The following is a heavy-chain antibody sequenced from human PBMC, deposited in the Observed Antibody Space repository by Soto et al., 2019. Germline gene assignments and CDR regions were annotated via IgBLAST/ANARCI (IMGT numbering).Heavy chain of an antibody. Sequence: QVQLVESGGGVVQPGRSLRLSCAASGFTFSRYGIHWVRQAPGKGLEWVAVIWYDGIKEYYGDSVKGRFTISRDNDKNRVYLQMNSLKVEDTAVYYCARAGIPEDIQVRYFQDGGQGTLVTVSS. J-gene: IGHJ1*01. CDR3: ARAGIPEDIQVRYFQD. CDR1: GFTFSRYG. V-gene: IGHV3-33*01. CDR2: IWYDGIKE. D-gene: IGHD3-10*01.